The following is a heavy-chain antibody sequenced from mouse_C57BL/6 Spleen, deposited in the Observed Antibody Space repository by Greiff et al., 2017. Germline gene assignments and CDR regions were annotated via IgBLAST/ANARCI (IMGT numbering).Heavy chain of an antibody. CDR3: ARQEEITKFAY. Sequence: QVHVKQSGAELVKPGASVKISCKASGYAFSRYWMNWVKQRPGKGLEWIGQIYPGDGDTNYNGKFKGKATLTADKSSSTAYMQLSSLTSEDSAVYFCARQEEITKFAYWGQGTLVTVSA. CDR2: IYPGDGDT. V-gene: IGHV1-80*01. CDR1: GYAFSRYW. D-gene: IGHD1-1*01. J-gene: IGHJ3*01.